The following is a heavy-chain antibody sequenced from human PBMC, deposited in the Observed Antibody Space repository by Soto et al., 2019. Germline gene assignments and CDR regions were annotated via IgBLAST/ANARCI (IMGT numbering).Heavy chain of an antibody. V-gene: IGHV1-8*01. Sequence: QVQLVQSGAEVKNPGASVKVSCKASGYTFTSYDINWVRQATGQGLEWMGWMNPNSGNTGYAQKFQGRVTMTRNTXISTAYMELSSLRSEDTAVYYCARRGYSSSWYYYYYYGMDVWGQGTTVTVSS. J-gene: IGHJ6*02. CDR2: MNPNSGNT. CDR1: GYTFTSYD. CDR3: ARRGYSSSWYYYYYYGMDV. D-gene: IGHD6-13*01.